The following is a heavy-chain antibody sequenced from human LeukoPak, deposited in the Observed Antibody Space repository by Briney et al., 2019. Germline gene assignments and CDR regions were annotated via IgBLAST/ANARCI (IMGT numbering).Heavy chain of an antibody. CDR1: GGSISSYY. CDR2: IYYSGST. J-gene: IGHJ5*02. V-gene: IGHV4-59*12. D-gene: IGHD3-10*01. Sequence: SETLSLTCTVSGGSISSYYWSWIRQPPGKGLEWIGYIYYSGSTYYNPSLKSRVTISVDTSKNQFSLKLSSVTAADTAVYYCTRDLYGSGSYKGWFDPWGQGTLVTVSS. CDR3: TRDLYGSGSYKGWFDP.